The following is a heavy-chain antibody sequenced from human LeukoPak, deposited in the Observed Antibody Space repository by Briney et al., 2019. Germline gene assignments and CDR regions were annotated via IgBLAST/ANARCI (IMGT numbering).Heavy chain of an antibody. CDR2: INHSGGT. V-gene: IGHV4-34*01. D-gene: IGHD3-22*01. Sequence: PSETLSLTCAVYGGSFSGYYWSWIRQPPGKGLEWIGEINHSGGTNYNPSLKSRVTISVDTSKNQFSLKLSSVTAADTAVYYCARGSREAGQYYDSSGYSDYWGQGTLVTVSS. CDR1: GGSFSGYY. CDR3: ARGSREAGQYYDSSGYSDY. J-gene: IGHJ4*02.